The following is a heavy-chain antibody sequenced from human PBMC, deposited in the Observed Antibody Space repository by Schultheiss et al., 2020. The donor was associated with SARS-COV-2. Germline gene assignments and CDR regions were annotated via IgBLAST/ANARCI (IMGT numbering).Heavy chain of an antibody. D-gene: IGHD6-13*01. J-gene: IGHJ4*02. V-gene: IGHV4-59*08. Sequence: SETLSLTCTVSGASISSDYWSWIRQPPGKGLEWIGYIFYSRSDNYNPSLESRVTMSVDTSKNQFSLRLTSVTAADTAVYYCARSVAAGIFLDYWGQGTLVTVSS. CDR3: ARSVAAGIFLDY. CDR1: GASISSDY. CDR2: IFYSRSD.